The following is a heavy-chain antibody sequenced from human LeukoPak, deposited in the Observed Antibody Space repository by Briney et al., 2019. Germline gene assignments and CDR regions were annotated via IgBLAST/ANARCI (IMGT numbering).Heavy chain of an antibody. V-gene: IGHV1-18*01. CDR1: VYTFTRYG. D-gene: IGHD2-2*01. J-gene: IGHJ4*02. CDR2: IGAYNGNT. CDR3: ARGYCSSTSCYAADY. Sequence: ASVKVSFKASVYTFTRYGISWVRQARGQGLEWMGWIGAYNGNTNYAQKLQGRVTMTTDTSTSTAYMELRSLRSDDTAVYYCARGYCSSTSCYAADYWGQGTLVTVSS.